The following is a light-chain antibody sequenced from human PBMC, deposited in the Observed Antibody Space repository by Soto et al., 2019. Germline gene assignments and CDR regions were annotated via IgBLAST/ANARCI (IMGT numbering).Light chain of an antibody. J-gene: IGKJ1*01. CDR1: QSVSSTY. Sequence: EVVLTQSPGTLSLSPGERATLSCRASQSVSSTYLAWYRQKPGQAPRLLIYGTSSRATGIPDRFSGSGSGTDITLTINRLEPEDFALYYCHQYGYSPWTFGQGNKVEIK. V-gene: IGKV3-20*01. CDR3: HQYGYSPWT. CDR2: GTS.